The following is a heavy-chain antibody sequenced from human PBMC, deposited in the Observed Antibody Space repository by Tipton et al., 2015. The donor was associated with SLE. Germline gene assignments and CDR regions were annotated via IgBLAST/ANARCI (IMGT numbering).Heavy chain of an antibody. J-gene: IGHJ6*03. CDR3: AGGGLSGSPRGYYYYYMDV. V-gene: IGHV3-30*03. CDR2: ISYDGSNK. CDR1: GFTFSSYG. D-gene: IGHD1-26*01. Sequence: SLRLSCAASGFTFSSYGMHWVRQAPGKGLEWVAVISYDGSNKYYADSVKGRFTISRDNSKNTLYLQINSLRAEDTAVYYCAGGGLSGSPRGYYYYYMDVWGKGTTVTVSS.